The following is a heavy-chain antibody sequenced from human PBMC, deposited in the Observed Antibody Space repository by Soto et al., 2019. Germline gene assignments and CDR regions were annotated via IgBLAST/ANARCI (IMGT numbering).Heavy chain of an antibody. V-gene: IGHV1-69*12. J-gene: IGHJ4*01. CDR2: IIPLFGTT. CDR3: AFFQRDYDY. CDR1: GGTFTSYI. D-gene: IGHD2-21*01. Sequence: QVQLVQSGPEVKKPGSSVKVSCKASGGTFTSYIINWVRQAPGQGLEWMGGIIPLFGTTNYAQKFQDRVTITADESATTAYTDLSSLRSEDTAVYYCAFFQRDYDYWGHGTLVTVSS.